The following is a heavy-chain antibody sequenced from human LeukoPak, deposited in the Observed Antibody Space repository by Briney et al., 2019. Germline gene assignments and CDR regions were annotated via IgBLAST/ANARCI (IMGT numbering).Heavy chain of an antibody. CDR1: GYTFTSYY. D-gene: IGHD2-2*01. CDR2: INPSGGST. V-gene: IGHV1-46*01. CDR3: ARGRRVPAAKVYNWFDP. Sequence: GSSVKVSCKASGYTFTSYYMHWVRQAPGQGLEWMGIINPSGGSTSYAQKFQGRVTMTRDTSTSTVYMELSSLRSEDTAVYYCARGRRVPAAKVYNWFDPWGQGTLVTVSS. J-gene: IGHJ5*02.